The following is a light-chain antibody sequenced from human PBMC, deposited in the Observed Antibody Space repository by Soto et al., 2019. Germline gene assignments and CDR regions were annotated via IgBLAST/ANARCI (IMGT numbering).Light chain of an antibody. CDR2: DVS. Sequence: QSALTQPASVSGSPGQSITISCTGTYNDVGGFNYVSWYQQHPGKAPKLMIFDVSHRPSGVSNRFSASKSGKTASLTISGLQADDEADYYCSAYAGSIYVFGSGTKLTVL. J-gene: IGLJ1*01. CDR1: YNDVGGFNY. CDR3: SAYAGSIYV. V-gene: IGLV2-14*03.